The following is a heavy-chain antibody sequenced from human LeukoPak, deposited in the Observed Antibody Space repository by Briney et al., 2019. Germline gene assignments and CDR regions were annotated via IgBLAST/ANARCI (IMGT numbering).Heavy chain of an antibody. Sequence: SETLSLTCAVYGGSFSGYYWSWIRQPPGKGLEWIGEINHSGSTNYNLSLKSRVTISVGTSKNQFSLKLSSVTAADTAVYYCARSPMSLFDYWGQGTLVTVSS. D-gene: IGHD3-10*02. CDR1: GGSFSGYY. J-gene: IGHJ4*02. CDR2: INHSGST. V-gene: IGHV4-34*01. CDR3: ARSPMSLFDY.